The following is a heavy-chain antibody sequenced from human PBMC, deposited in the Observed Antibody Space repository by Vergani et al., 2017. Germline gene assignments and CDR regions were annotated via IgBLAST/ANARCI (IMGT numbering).Heavy chain of an antibody. D-gene: IGHD1-26*01. CDR2: ISSSSSYI. Sequence: EVQLVESGGGLVQPGGSLRLSCAASGFTFSSYSMNWVRQAPGKGLEWVSSISSSSSYIYYADSVKGRFTISRDNAKNSLYLQMNSLRAEDTALYYCATGRGSEANWFDPWGQGTLVTVSS. V-gene: IGHV3-21*04. J-gene: IGHJ5*02. CDR1: GFTFSSYS. CDR3: ATGRGSEANWFDP.